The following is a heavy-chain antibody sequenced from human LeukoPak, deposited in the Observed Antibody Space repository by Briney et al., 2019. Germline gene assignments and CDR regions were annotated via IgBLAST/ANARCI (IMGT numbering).Heavy chain of an antibody. J-gene: IGHJ5*02. CDR1: EYTFTGYY. V-gene: IGHV1-2*02. D-gene: IGHD6-13*01. CDR3: ARGRGAAAGTRFDP. Sequence: ASVKVSCKASEYTFTGYYMHWVRQAPGQGLEWMGWINPNSGGTNYAQKFQGRVTMTRDTSISTAYMELSSLRSEDTAVYYCARGRGAAAGTRFDPWGQGTLVTVSS. CDR2: INPNSGGT.